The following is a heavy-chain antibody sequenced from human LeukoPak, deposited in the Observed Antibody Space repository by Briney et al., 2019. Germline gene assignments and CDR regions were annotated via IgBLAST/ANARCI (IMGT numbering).Heavy chain of an antibody. V-gene: IGHV6-1*01. D-gene: IGHD1-26*01. Sequence: SQTLSLTCAISGDSVSSNSAVWNWIRQSPSRGLEWLGGTYYRSEWYYDYALSVKSRITINPDTSKNQFSLHLNSVTPEDTAVYYCTREMNTGSYGDYWGQGTLVTVSS. CDR3: TREMNTGSYGDY. J-gene: IGHJ4*02. CDR2: TYYRSEWYY. CDR1: GDSVSSNSAV.